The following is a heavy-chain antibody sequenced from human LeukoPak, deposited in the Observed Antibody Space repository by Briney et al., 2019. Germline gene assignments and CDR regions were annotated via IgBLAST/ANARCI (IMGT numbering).Heavy chain of an antibody. D-gene: IGHD2-8*01. V-gene: IGHV3-30-3*02. CDR1: GFTFSSYA. CDR3: AKPGYCSNATSCLNWFDP. Sequence: GRSLRLSCAASGFTFSSYAMHWVRQAPGKGLEWVAVISYDGSNKYYADSVKGRFTISRDNSKNTLYLQMNSLRAEDTAVYYCAKPGYCSNATSCLNWFDPWGQGTLVTVSS. CDR2: ISYDGSNK. J-gene: IGHJ5*02.